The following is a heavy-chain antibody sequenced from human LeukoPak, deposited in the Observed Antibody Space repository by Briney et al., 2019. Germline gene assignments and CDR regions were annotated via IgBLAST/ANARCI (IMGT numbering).Heavy chain of an antibody. CDR2: IYSGGNT. CDR3: AKYCSGGNCYSGLY. CDR1: GFTVSINY. V-gene: IGHV3-53*01. Sequence: GGSLRLSCAASGFTVSINYMSWVRQAPGKGLEWVSVIYSGGNTYYADSVKGRFTISRDNSKNTLYLQMNSLRAEDTAVYQCAKYCSGGNCYSGLYWGQGTLVTVSS. D-gene: IGHD2-15*01. J-gene: IGHJ4*02.